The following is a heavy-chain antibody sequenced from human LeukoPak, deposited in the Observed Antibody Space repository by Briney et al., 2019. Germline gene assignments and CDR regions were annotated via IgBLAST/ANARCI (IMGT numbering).Heavy chain of an antibody. V-gene: IGHV4-59*01. CDR1: GGSISNYY. CDR3: ARAPDYHYGMDV. J-gene: IGHJ6*02. D-gene: IGHD4/OR15-4a*01. CDR2: IDYSGST. Sequence: SETLSLTCTVSGGSISNYYWSWIRQSPGKGLEWIGSIDYSGSTNYNPSLKSRVTISVDTSKNQFSLKLSSVTAADTAVYYCARAPDYHYGMDVWGQGTTVTVSS.